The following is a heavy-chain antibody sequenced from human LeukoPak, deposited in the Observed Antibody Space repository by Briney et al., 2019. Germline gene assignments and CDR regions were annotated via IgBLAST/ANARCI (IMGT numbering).Heavy chain of an antibody. V-gene: IGHV4-61*02. J-gene: IGHJ6*03. CDR3: ARVLISRYFDRYYMDV. D-gene: IGHD3-9*01. Sequence: SQTLSLTCTVSGGSISSGSYYWSWIRQPAGKGLEWIGRIYTSGSTNYNPSLKSRVTISVDTSKNQFSLKLSSVTAADTAVYNCARVLISRYFDRYYMDVWGKGTTVTVSS. CDR2: IYTSGST. CDR1: GGSISSGSYY.